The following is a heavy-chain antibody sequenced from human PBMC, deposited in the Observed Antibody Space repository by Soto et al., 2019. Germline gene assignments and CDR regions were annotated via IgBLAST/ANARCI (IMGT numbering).Heavy chain of an antibody. D-gene: IGHD2-2*01. CDR2: ISGSGGSP. CDR3: AKARCTTSTCYVTDY. J-gene: IGHJ4*02. V-gene: IGHV3-23*01. Sequence: GGSLRLSCAASGFSFSTYTMSWVRRAPGKGLEWVSAISGSGGSPSYADSVQGRFTISRDNPKKTLYLQMNSLRAEDTAVYYCAKARCTTSTCYVTDYWGQGTLVTVSS. CDR1: GFSFSTYT.